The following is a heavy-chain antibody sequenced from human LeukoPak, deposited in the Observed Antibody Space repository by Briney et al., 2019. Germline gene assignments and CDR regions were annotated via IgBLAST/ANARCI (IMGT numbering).Heavy chain of an antibody. J-gene: IGHJ4*02. Sequence: PGGSLRLSCAASGFSFSTYSMHWVRQAPGKGPEWISYISSRSNTRDYADSVEGRFTISRDNAKNSLYLQMNSLRVEDTAVYSCARGPATWADYWGQGTLVTVSS. CDR2: ISSRSNTR. D-gene: IGHD7-27*01. V-gene: IGHV3-48*04. CDR1: GFSFSTYS. CDR3: ARGPATWADY.